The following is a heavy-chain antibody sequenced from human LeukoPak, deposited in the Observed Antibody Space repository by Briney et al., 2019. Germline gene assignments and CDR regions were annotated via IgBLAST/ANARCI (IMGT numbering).Heavy chain of an antibody. D-gene: IGHD3-9*01. Sequence: QPGGSLRLSCAASGVTFRTFGLHWVRQVPGKGLEWVAVISHDGSSTYFADSVKGRFTISRDNSKNTLYLQMNSLRAEDTAVYYCARALGDILTGLWNIYYYYGMDVWGQGTTVTVSS. J-gene: IGHJ6*02. CDR2: ISHDGSST. CDR3: ARALGDILTGLWNIYYYYGMDV. CDR1: GVTFRTFG. V-gene: IGHV3-30*03.